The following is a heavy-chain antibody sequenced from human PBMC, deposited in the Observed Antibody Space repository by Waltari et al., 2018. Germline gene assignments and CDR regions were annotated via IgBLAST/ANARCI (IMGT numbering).Heavy chain of an antibody. V-gene: IGHV1-69*09. D-gene: IGHD1-26*01. CDR3: ARGDLVGATELDY. J-gene: IGHJ4*02. CDR1: GGTFSSYA. CDR2: IIPVLGIA. Sequence: QVQLVQSGSEVKKPGSSVKVSCKASGGTFSSYAISWVRQAPGQGLEWMGRIIPVLGIANYAQKVQGRVTITADKSTSTAYMERSSLRSEDTAVYYCARGDLVGATELDYWGQGTLVTVSS.